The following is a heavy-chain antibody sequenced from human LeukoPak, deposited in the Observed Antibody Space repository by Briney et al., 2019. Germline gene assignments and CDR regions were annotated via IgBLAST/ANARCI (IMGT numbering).Heavy chain of an antibody. CDR1: GFSFSSYA. V-gene: IGHV3-23*01. Sequence: GGSLRLSCAASGFSFSSYAMSWVRQALGRGLEWVSGMSATAGSRYYGDLVKGRFTISRDNSKNILHLQMNSLTAEDTAVYYCAKDQIYGDGGASDVWGQGTMVIVSS. CDR2: MSATAGSR. J-gene: IGHJ3*01. CDR3: AKDQIYGDGGASDV. D-gene: IGHD4-17*01.